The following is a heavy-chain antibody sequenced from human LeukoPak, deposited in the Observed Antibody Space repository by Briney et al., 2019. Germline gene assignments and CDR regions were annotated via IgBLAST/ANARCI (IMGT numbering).Heavy chain of an antibody. Sequence: GGSLRLSCAASGFTFSSYAMSWVRQARGKWLEWVGRIKSKTDGGTTDYAAPVKGRFTISRDDSKSTLYLQMNSLKTEDTAVYYCTTEPPYYYDSSGYFDYRGQGTLVTVSS. D-gene: IGHD3-22*01. CDR1: GFTFSSYA. V-gene: IGHV3-15*01. CDR3: TTEPPYYYDSSGYFDY. J-gene: IGHJ4*02. CDR2: IKSKTDGGTT.